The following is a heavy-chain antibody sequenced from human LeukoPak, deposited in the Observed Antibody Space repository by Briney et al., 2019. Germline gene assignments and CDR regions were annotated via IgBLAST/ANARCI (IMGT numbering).Heavy chain of an antibody. J-gene: IGHJ4*02. D-gene: IGHD3-16*01. CDR3: ARDHLGTYLDY. CDR1: GFTFSNNW. V-gene: IGHV3-7*01. Sequence: GGSLRLSCAASGFTFSNNWMNWVRQAPGKGLEWVANVNEDGSEKSYVESVKGRFTISRDNARNSLFLQMNSLRAEDSAVYYCARDHLGTYLDYWGQGTLVTVSS. CDR2: VNEDGSEK.